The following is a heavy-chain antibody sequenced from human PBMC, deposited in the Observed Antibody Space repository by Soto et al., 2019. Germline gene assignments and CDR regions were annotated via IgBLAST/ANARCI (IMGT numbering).Heavy chain of an antibody. J-gene: IGHJ2*01. Sequence: SETLSLTCAVYGGCFSGYYWSWIRQPPGKGLEWIGQINHSGGTNYSPSLKSRVTMSVDTSKNQFSLKLSSVTAADTAVYYCARVMWLRNIWYFDLWGRGTLVTVSS. D-gene: IGHD5-12*01. CDR2: INHSGGT. CDR1: GGCFSGYY. V-gene: IGHV4-34*01. CDR3: ARVMWLRNIWYFDL.